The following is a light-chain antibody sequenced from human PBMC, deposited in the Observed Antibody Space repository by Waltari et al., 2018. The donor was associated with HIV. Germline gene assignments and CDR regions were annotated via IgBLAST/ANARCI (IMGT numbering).Light chain of an antibody. CDR3: CSYAGWSDSWV. CDR1: RSDVGGYNS. J-gene: IGLJ1*01. V-gene: IGLV2-8*01. CDR2: EVI. Sequence: QSALTQPPSASGSPGPSVTISCTGTRSDVGGYNSVSWYLQRPGKAPKLVVYEVIKRPSGVPDRFSASKSGNTASLTVSGLQAEDEGDYYCCSYAGWSDSWVFGTGTKVTVL.